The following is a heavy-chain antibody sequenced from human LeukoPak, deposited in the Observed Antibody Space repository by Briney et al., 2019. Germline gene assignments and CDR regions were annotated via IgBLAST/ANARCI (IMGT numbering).Heavy chain of an antibody. CDR2: LNPNSGHT. Sequence: GASVTVSCKASGYALTSFDINWVRQATGQGLEWMGWLNPNSGHTAYAQKFQDRVTLTRSTSISTAYMELSSLKFEDTAVYYCARGRGGSYGYVFDIWGQGTMVTVSS. D-gene: IGHD1-26*01. CDR1: GYALTSFD. V-gene: IGHV1-8*01. CDR3: ARGRGGSYGYVFDI. J-gene: IGHJ3*02.